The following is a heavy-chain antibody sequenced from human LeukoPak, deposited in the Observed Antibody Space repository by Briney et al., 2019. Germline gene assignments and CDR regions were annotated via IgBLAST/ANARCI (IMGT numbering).Heavy chain of an antibody. CDR2: LSSGGDLT. D-gene: IGHD3-10*01. V-gene: IGHV3-64*04. Sequence: PGGSLRLSCSASGFTFRGYAMHWVRQAPGKGLEYVSVLSSGGDLTYYADSVKGRFTISRDNSKNTLYLQMNSLRAEDTAVLYCARGQAGGGAFDIRGQGTKVTVSS. CDR3: ARGQAGGGAFDI. J-gene: IGHJ3*02. CDR1: GFTFRGYA.